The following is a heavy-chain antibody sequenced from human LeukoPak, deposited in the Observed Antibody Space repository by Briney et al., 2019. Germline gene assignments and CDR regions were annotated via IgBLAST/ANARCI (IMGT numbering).Heavy chain of an antibody. J-gene: IGHJ4*02. CDR1: GFTFSNYG. V-gene: IGHV3-30*18. D-gene: IGHD3-22*01. CDR3: AKAYYDSGGPSDY. Sequence: GGSLRLSCAASGFTFSNYGMHWVRQAPGKGLEWVPLISHDGSNKYYADSVKGRFTISRDNAKNMLYLQMNSLRAEDTAVYSCAKAYYDSGGPSDYWGQGTLVTVSS. CDR2: ISHDGSNK.